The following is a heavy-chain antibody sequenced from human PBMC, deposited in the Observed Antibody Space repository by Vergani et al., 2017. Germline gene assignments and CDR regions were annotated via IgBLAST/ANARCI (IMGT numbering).Heavy chain of an antibody. Sequence: EVQLLESGGGLVQPGGSLRLSCAASGFTFSSYAMSWVRQAPGKGLEWVSAISGSGGSTYYADSVKGRFTISRDNSKNTLYLQMNSLRAEDTAVYYCATIYYDSSGYRGGFDYWDQGTLVTVSS. V-gene: IGHV3-23*01. CDR2: ISGSGGST. D-gene: IGHD3-22*01. CDR3: ATIYYDSSGYRGGFDY. J-gene: IGHJ4*02. CDR1: GFTFSSYA.